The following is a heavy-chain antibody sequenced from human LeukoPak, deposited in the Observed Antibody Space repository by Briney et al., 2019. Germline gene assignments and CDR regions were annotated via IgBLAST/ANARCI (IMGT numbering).Heavy chain of an antibody. CDR2: ISGSGGST. V-gene: IGHV3-23*01. CDR1: GFTFSSYA. J-gene: IGHJ4*02. Sequence: GGSLRLSCADSGFTFSSYAMSWVRQAPGKGLESVSAISGSGGSTYYADSVKGRFTISRDNSKNTLYLQMQSLRAEDTAVHYCAKGDCSSTSCYFGVQSSLDYWGQGTLVTGSS. CDR3: AKGDCSSTSCYFGVQSSLDY. D-gene: IGHD2-2*01.